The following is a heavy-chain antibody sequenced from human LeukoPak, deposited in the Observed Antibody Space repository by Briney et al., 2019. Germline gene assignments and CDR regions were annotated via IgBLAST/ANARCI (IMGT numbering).Heavy chain of an antibody. Sequence: GGSLRLSCAASGFMFSDYSMNWVRQAPGKGLEWISYIGIDSGNTNYADSVKGRFTISGDKAKNSLYLQMNSLRVEDTAVYYCARGEPDYYDSSGYDYWGQGTLVTVSS. J-gene: IGHJ4*02. V-gene: IGHV3-48*01. D-gene: IGHD3-22*01. CDR2: IGIDSGNT. CDR3: ARGEPDYYDSSGYDY. CDR1: GFMFSDYS.